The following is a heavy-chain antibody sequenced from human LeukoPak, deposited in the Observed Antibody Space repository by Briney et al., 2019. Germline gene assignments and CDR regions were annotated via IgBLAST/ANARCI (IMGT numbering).Heavy chain of an antibody. D-gene: IGHD3-9*01. CDR1: GFTFSSYG. V-gene: IGHV3-48*01. J-gene: IGHJ4*02. Sequence: GGSLRLSCAASGFTFSSYGMNWVRQAPGKGLEWVSYISSSSSSTIYYADSVKGRFTISRDNAKNSLYLQMNSLRAEDTAVYYCARGDSDYDILTGYYNVIGYWGQGTLVTVSS. CDR2: ISSSSSSTI. CDR3: ARGDSDYDILTGYYNVIGY.